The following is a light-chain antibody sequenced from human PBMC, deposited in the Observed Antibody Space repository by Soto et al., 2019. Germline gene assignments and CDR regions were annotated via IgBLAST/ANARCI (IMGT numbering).Light chain of an antibody. J-gene: IGLJ1*01. CDR1: SSDVGSYNF. CDR2: EGS. CDR3: CSYAGSSTYV. V-gene: IGLV2-23*01. Sequence: QSVLTQPASVSGSPGQTITISCTGTSSDVGSYNFVSWFQQHPGKAPKLMIYEGSERPSGVSNRFSGSKSDNTASLAISGLQAEDEAGYYCCSYAGSSTYVFGTGTKVTGL.